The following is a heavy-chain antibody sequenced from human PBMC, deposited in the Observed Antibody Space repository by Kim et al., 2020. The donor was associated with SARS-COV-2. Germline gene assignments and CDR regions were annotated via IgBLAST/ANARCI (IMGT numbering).Heavy chain of an antibody. V-gene: IGHV3-74*01. CDR2: INADRSVI. Sequence: GGSLRLSCAASGFTFSSHWMHWVRQAPGKGPVWVSRINADRSVIEYAASVKGRFTISRDNAKSTLDLQMNSLRPEDTAVYYCARGRGSDGFDCWG. J-gene: IGHJ4*01. CDR3: ARGRGSDGFDC. D-gene: IGHD3-16*01. CDR1: GFTFSSHW.